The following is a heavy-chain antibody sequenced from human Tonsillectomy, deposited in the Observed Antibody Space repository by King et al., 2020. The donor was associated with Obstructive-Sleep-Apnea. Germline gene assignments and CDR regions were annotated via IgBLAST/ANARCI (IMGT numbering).Heavy chain of an antibody. CDR2: IGRDSAT. CDR1: GFTFSDYF. V-gene: IGHV3-11*01. CDR3: ARVGRSTAACMIYY. Sequence: VQLVESGGGLVWPGGSLRLSCAASGFTFSDYFMAWFRQAPGKGLQWVSYIGRDSATYYAASVRGQFTVSRDNAKNSMYLQMNSLRVEDTAVYYCARVGRSTAACMIYYWGQGTLGTGS. J-gene: IGHJ4*02. D-gene: IGHD3/OR15-3a*01.